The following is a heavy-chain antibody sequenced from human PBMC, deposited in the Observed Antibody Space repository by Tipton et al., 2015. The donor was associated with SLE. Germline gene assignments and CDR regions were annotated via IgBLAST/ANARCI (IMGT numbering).Heavy chain of an antibody. D-gene: IGHD6-13*01. Sequence: LRLSCAASGFTFSSYGMHWIRQHPGKGLEWIGYIYYSGSTYYNPSLKSRVTISVDTSKNQFSLKLSSVTAADTAVYYCARGARGSSPDFDYWGQGTLVTVSS. CDR3: ARGARGSSPDFDY. V-gene: IGHV4-31*02. CDR1: GFTFSSYG. CDR2: IYYSGST. J-gene: IGHJ4*02.